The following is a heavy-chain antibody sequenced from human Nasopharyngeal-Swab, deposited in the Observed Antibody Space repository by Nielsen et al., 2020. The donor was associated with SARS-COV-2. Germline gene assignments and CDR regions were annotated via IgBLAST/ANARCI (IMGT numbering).Heavy chain of an antibody. D-gene: IGHD6-6*01. CDR2: IYYSGST. CDR3: ARLGHSSSSPRRSYFDY. Sequence: SETLSLTCTVSGGSISSSSYYWGWIRQPPGKGLEWIGSIYYSGSTYYNPSLKSRVTISVDTSKNQFSLKLSSVTAADTAVYYCARLGHSSSSPRRSYFDYWGQGTLVTVSS. J-gene: IGHJ4*02. CDR1: GGSISSSSYY. V-gene: IGHV4-39*01.